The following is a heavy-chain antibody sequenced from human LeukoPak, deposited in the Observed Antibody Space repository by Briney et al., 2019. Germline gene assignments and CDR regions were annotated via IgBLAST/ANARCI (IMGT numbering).Heavy chain of an antibody. J-gene: IGHJ4*02. Sequence: PGGSLRLSCAASGFTFSSYAMSWVRQAPGKGLEWVSTIGGSGDTTYYADSVKGRFTISRDNSKNTLYLQMNSLRAEDTAVYYCARRSGIAVAGAFDYWGQGTLVTVSS. V-gene: IGHV3-23*01. D-gene: IGHD6-19*01. CDR3: ARRSGIAVAGAFDY. CDR2: IGGSGDTT. CDR1: GFTFSSYA.